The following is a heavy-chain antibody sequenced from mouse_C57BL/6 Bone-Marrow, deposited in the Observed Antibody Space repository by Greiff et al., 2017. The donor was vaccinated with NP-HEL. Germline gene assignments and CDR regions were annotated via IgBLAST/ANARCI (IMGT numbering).Heavy chain of an antibody. CDR3: ARLSTTVVASNYFDY. CDR1: GFNIKDYY. D-gene: IGHD1-1*01. Sequence: EVKLQESGAELVKPGASVKLSCTASGFNIKDYYMHWVKQRTEQGLEWIGRIDPEDGETKYDQKFKGKATMTADTSSNTAYLQLSSLTSEDTAVYYCARLSTTVVASNYFDYWGQGTTLTVSS. CDR2: IDPEDGET. V-gene: IGHV14-2*01. J-gene: IGHJ2*01.